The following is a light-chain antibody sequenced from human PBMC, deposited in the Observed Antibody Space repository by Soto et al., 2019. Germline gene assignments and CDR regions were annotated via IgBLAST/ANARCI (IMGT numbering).Light chain of an antibody. V-gene: IGKV3-15*01. J-gene: IGKJ1*01. CDR3: LQYHNFWA. CDR1: QNSYYN. CDR2: RAS. Sequence: ILMTQSPATVSVSPGESATLSCRSSQNSYYNVAWYQQRPGQAPRLLIYRASTRATGVPARFSGSGSETECTRTNSSLEPEDFTVDYCLQYHNFWACGQGPKVEI.